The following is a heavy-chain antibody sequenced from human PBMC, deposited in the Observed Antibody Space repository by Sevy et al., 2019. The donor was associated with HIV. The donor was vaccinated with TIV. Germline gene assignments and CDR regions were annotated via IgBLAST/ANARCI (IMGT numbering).Heavy chain of an antibody. CDR3: ARATGWGMDV. CDR2: INHSGST. Sequence: SETLSLTCAVYGGSFSGYYWSWIRQPPGKGLEWIGEINHSGSTNYNPSLKSRVTISVDTSKNQFSLKLSSVTAADMAVYYCARATGWGMDVWGQGTTVTVSS. V-gene: IGHV4-34*01. J-gene: IGHJ6*02. CDR1: GGSFSGYY.